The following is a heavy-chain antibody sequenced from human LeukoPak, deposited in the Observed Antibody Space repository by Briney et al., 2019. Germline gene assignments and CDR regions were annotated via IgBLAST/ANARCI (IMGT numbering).Heavy chain of an antibody. J-gene: IGHJ3*02. D-gene: IGHD3-9*01. CDR2: IKQDGSEK. CDR1: GFTFRSYC. Sequence: PGGSLTLSCAGSGFTFRSYCLHWVRQAPGKGLEWVANIKQDGSEKYYVDSVKGRFTISRDNANDSVYLQVNSLRAEDTAVYYCARRYFDWFLGAGGSLDIWGQGTMVTVFS. V-gene: IGHV3-7*01. CDR3: ARRYFDWFLGAGGSLDI.